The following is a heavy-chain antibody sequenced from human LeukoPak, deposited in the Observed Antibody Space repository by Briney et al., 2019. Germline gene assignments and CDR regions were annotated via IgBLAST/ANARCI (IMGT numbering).Heavy chain of an antibody. CDR3: ARVSRSYYDILTGYHNY. D-gene: IGHD3-9*01. V-gene: IGHV3-21*01. CDR2: ISSSSSYI. CDR1: GFTFSSYS. Sequence: PGGSLRLSCAASGFTFSSYSMNWVRQAPGKGLEWVSSISSSSSYIYYADSVKGRFTISRDNAKNSLYLQMNSLRAEDTAVYYCARVSRSYYDILTGYHNYWGQGTLVTVSS. J-gene: IGHJ4*02.